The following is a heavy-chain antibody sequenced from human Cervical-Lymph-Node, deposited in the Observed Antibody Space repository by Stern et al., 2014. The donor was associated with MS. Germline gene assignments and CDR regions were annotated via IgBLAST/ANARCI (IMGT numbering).Heavy chain of an antibody. D-gene: IGHD4-17*01. CDR1: GGTLSDYG. Sequence: VQLVESGAEVKKPGSSVKVSCKASGGTLSDYGISWVRQAPGQGLEWMGGILPMFGTANYAQKFQGRVTITADDSTNKAYMDLSSLTSDDTAVYYCARDGDSSMLGLDVWGQGTTVTVSS. CDR3: ARDGDSSMLGLDV. V-gene: IGHV1-69*01. J-gene: IGHJ6*02. CDR2: ILPMFGTA.